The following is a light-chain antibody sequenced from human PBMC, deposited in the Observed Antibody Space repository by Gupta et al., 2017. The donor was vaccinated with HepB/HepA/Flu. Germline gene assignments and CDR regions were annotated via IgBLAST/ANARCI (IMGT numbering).Light chain of an antibody. CDR2: DAS. CDR1: QSGNSY. CDR3: QQRSNWPLT. J-gene: IGKJ4*01. V-gene: IGKV3-11*01. Sequence: EIVFPPSPATRSSYPGAGATLSGRASQSGNSYLAWYQQKPGQSPRLLIYDASNRATGIPARFSGSGSGTDFTRTISSLEPEDFAVYYCQQRSNWPLTFGGGTKVEIK.